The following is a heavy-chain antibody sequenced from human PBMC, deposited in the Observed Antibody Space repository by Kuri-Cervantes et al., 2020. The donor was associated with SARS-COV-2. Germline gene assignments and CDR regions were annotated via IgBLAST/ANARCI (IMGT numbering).Heavy chain of an antibody. D-gene: IGHD3-10*01. J-gene: IGHJ4*02. Sequence: GSLRLSCTVSGYSISSGYYWGWIRQPPGKGLEWIGSIYHSGSTNYNPSLKSRVTISVDTSKNQFSLKLSSVTAADTAVYYCAHIVPKTMEFDYWGQGTLVTVSS. V-gene: IGHV4-38-2*02. CDR1: GYSISSGYY. CDR3: AHIVPKTMEFDY. CDR2: IYHSGST.